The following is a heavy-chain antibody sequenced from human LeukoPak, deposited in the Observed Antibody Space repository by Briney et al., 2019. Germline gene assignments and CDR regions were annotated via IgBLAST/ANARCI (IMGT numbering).Heavy chain of an antibody. V-gene: IGHV3-48*02. J-gene: IGHJ4*02. CDR2: ISPGGDTI. CDR3: ARVRGPTVTTMYFDY. D-gene: IGHD4-17*01. Sequence: PGGSLRLSCAGSGFAFRSHGMIWVRQAPGRGLEWISYISPGGDTICNADSVKGRFTISRDNAKNSLSLHMNGLTDEDTATYHCARVRGPTVTTMYFDYWGQGTLVTVSS. CDR1: GFAFRSHG.